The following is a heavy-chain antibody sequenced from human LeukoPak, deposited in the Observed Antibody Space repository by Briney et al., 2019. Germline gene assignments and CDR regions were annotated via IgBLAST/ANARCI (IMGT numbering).Heavy chain of an antibody. Sequence: SVKVSCKASGGTFSSYAISWVRQAPGQGLEWMGRIIPILGIANYAQKFQGRVTITADKSTSTAYMELSSLRSEDTAVYYCARVSQSGHYVLGYDYWGQGTLVTVSS. CDR3: ARVSQSGHYVLGYDY. CDR2: IIPILGIA. J-gene: IGHJ4*02. CDR1: GGTFSSYA. D-gene: IGHD3-3*01. V-gene: IGHV1-69*04.